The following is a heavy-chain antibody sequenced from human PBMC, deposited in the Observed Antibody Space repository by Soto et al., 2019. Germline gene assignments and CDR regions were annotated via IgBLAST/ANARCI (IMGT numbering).Heavy chain of an antibody. Sequence: ASVKVSCKASGYTFTNSGISWVRQAPGQGLEWMGWISAGNGNTKYAQKLQGRVTITRDPSASTAYMELSSLRSEDTAVYYCARDVGATEYWGQGTLVTVSS. CDR2: ISAGNGNT. CDR1: GYTFTNSG. J-gene: IGHJ4*02. V-gene: IGHV1-18*01. CDR3: ARDVGATEY. D-gene: IGHD1-26*01.